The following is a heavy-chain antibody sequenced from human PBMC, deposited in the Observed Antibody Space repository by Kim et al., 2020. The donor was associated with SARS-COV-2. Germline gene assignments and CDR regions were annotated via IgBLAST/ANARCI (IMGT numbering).Heavy chain of an antibody. CDR2: IIPIFGTA. V-gene: IGHV1-69*13. J-gene: IGHJ6*02. CDR1: GGTFSSYA. D-gene: IGHD6-13*01. Sequence: SVKVSCKASGGTFSSYAISWVRQAPGQGLEWMGGIIPIFGTANYAQKFQGRVTITADESTSTAYMELSSLRSEDTAVYYCARDHIAAAASYYYYGMDVWGQGTTVTVSS. CDR3: ARDHIAAAASYYYYGMDV.